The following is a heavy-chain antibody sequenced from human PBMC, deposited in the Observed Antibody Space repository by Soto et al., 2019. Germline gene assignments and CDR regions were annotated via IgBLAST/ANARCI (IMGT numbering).Heavy chain of an antibody. CDR3: ARGRYGDY. CDR2: ISAHNGNT. J-gene: IGHJ4*02. V-gene: IGHV1-18*01. CDR1: GYAFTTYG. Sequence: QVHLGQSGAEVKKPGSSVKVSCKGSGYAFTTYGITWVRQAPGQGLEWMGWISAHNGNTNYAQKLQGRVTVTRDTSTSTAYMELRSLRSDVTAVYYCARGRYGDYWGQGALVTVSS. D-gene: IGHD1-1*01.